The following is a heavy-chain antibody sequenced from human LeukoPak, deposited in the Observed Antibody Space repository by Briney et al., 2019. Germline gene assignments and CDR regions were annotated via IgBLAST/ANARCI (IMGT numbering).Heavy chain of an antibody. V-gene: IGHV1-2*02. CDR2: INPNSGGT. J-gene: IGHJ1*01. CDR1: GYTYTGYY. D-gene: IGHD6-13*01. CDR3: ARFTTSIAAAGYDN. Sequence: ASVKVSCKASGYTYTGYYMHWVRQPPGQGLEWMGWINPNSGGTNYAQKFQGRVTMTRDTSISTAYMELSRLRSDDTAVYYCARFTTSIAAAGYDNWGQGTLVTVSS.